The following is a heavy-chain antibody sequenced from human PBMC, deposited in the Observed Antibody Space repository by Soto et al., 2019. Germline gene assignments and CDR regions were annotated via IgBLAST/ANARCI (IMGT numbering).Heavy chain of an antibody. J-gene: IGHJ3*01. D-gene: IGHD3-9*01. Sequence: TSETLSLTCTVSGGSISSYYWSWIRQPPGKGLEWIGYIYYSGSTNYNPSLKSRVTISVDTSKNQFSLKLSSVTAADTAVYYCAGRRYGLIRRFILSSFDFWVQGPMGT. V-gene: IGHV4-59*01. CDR2: IYYSGST. CDR1: GGSISSYY. CDR3: AGRRYGLIRRFILSSFDF.